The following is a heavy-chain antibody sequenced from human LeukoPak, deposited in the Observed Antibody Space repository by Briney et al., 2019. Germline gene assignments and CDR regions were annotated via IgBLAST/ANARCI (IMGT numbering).Heavy chain of an antibody. Sequence: SETLSLTCTVSGYSISSGYYWDWIRQPPGKGLEWIGTIYHSGSTYYNPSLKSRVTISVDTSKIQFSLRLSSVTVADTAVYYCARTPLRGATFFTSYPNWFDTWGQGTLVTVSS. D-gene: IGHD3-10*01. CDR3: ARTPLRGATFFTSYPNWFDT. CDR2: IYHSGST. J-gene: IGHJ5*02. CDR1: GYSISSGYY. V-gene: IGHV4-38-2*02.